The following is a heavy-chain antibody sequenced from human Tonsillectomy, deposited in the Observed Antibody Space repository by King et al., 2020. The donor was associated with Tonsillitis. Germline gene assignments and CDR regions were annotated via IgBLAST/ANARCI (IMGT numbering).Heavy chain of an antibody. D-gene: IGHD3-10*01. V-gene: IGHV3-33*01. J-gene: IGHJ6*03. Sequence: VQLVESGGGVVQPGRSLRLSCAASGFTFSSYGMHWVRQAPGKGLEWVAVIWYDGSNKYYADSVKGRFTISRDNSKNTLYLQMNSLRAEDTAVYYCARALVGFGERYYYYMDVWGKGTTVTVSS. CDR3: ARALVGFGERYYYYMDV. CDR1: GFTFSSYG. CDR2: IWYDGSNK.